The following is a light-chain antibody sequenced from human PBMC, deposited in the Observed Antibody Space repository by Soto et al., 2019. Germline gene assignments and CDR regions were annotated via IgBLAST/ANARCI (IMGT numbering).Light chain of an antibody. J-gene: IGKJ2*01. CDR1: QSISNF. CDR3: QQTYNTPRT. CDR2: AAS. Sequence: DIQMTQSPSSLSASVGDRVTITCRASQSISNFLNWYQQKPGKAPKLLIYAASSLQTGVPSRFSGSGSGTDFTLTISSLQPEEIATYYCQQTYNTPRTFGQGTKVEIK. V-gene: IGKV1-39*01.